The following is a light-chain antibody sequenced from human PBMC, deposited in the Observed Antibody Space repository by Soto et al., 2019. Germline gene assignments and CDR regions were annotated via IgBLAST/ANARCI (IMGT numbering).Light chain of an antibody. V-gene: IGLV2-8*01. Sequence: QSVLTQPPSASGSPGQSVTISCTGTSSDVGGYNYVSWYQQHPGKAPKLMISEVSKRPSGVPDRFSGSKSGNTSSLNVSGLQAEDESAYHCSSFAGNNNLLFGREAKVIV. CDR1: SSDVGGYNY. CDR3: SSFAGNNNLL. J-gene: IGLJ2*01. CDR2: EVS.